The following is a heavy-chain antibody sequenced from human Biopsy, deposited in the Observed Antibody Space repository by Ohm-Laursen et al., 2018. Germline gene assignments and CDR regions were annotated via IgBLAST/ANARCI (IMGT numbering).Heavy chain of an antibody. CDR3: GSSIRLGY. Sequence: SLRLSCAASGFAFRSSWMYWVRQGPGKGLEWVSRLDSDGNFINYADSVKGRFTISRDNAKNTLYLQMNGLRAEDTGVYYCGSSIRLGYWGRGTLVTVPS. J-gene: IGHJ4*02. V-gene: IGHV3-74*01. D-gene: IGHD3-16*01. CDR1: GFAFRSSW. CDR2: LDSDGNFI.